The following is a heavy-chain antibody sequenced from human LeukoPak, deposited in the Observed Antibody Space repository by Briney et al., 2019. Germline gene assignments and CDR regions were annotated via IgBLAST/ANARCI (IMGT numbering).Heavy chain of an antibody. J-gene: IGHJ4*02. CDR2: ISWNSGSI. V-gene: IGHV3-9*01. D-gene: IGHD3-22*01. Sequence: GGSLRLSCAASGFTFDDYAIHWVRQAPGKGLEWVSGISWNSGSIGYADSVKGRFTISRDNAKNSLYLQMNSLRAEDTALYYCAKDAYYDSSGCLDYWGQGTLVTVSS. CDR1: GFTFDDYA. CDR3: AKDAYYDSSGCLDY.